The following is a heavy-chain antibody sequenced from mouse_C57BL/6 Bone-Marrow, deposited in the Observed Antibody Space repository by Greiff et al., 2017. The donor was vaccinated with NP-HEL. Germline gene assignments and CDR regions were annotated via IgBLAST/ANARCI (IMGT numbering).Heavy chain of an antibody. CDR3: ARRGLRLAMDY. D-gene: IGHD2-4*01. V-gene: IGHV1-81*01. Sequence: VQLQESGAELARPGASVKLSCKASGYTFTSYGISWVKQRTGQGLEWIGEIYPRSGNTYYNEKFKGKATLTADKSSSTAYMELRSLTSEDSAVYFCARRGLRLAMDYWGQGTSVTVSS. J-gene: IGHJ4*01. CDR2: IYPRSGNT. CDR1: GYTFTSYG.